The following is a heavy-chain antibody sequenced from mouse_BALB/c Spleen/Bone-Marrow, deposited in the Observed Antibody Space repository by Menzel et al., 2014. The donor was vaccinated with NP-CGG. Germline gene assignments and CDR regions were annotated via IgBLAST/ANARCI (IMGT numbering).Heavy chain of an antibody. V-gene: IGHV5-17*02. CDR2: ISSGSSTI. J-gene: IGHJ4*01. Sequence: EVNVVESGGGLVQPGGSRKLSCAASGFTFXSFGMHWVRQAPEKGLEWVAYISSGSSTIYYADTVKGRFTISRDNPKNTLFLQMTSLRSEDTAMYYCARSGIGYYYGSNSYAMDYWGQGTSVTVSS. D-gene: IGHD1-1*01. CDR1: GFTFXSFG. CDR3: ARSGIGYYYGSNSYAMDY.